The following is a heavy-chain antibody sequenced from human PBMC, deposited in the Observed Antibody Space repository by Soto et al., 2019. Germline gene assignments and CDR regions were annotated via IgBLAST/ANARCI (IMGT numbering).Heavy chain of an antibody. Sequence: GASVKVSCKASVYTFTSYYMHWVRQAPGQGLEWMGIINPRGGSTSYAQKFHGRVTMTRDTYTSTVYMELSSLRSEDTAVYYCARELRLAAVDGDAFDIWGKGTMVTVSS. J-gene: IGHJ3*02. CDR2: INPRGGST. CDR3: ARELRLAAVDGDAFDI. V-gene: IGHV1-46*03. D-gene: IGHD6-19*01. CDR1: VYTFTSYY.